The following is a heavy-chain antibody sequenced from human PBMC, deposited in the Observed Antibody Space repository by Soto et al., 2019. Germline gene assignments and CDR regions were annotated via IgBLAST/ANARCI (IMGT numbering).Heavy chain of an antibody. D-gene: IGHD3-10*01. CDR3: ARGGPPIDY. Sequence: QVQLVQSGAEEKKPGASVKVSCKASGYTFPSYAMHWVRQAPGQRLEWMGWINAGNGNKKHSQKFQGRVTITRDTSASTAYMELSSLTSEDTAVYYCARGGPPIDYWGQGTLVTVSS. V-gene: IGHV1-3*05. CDR1: GYTFPSYA. J-gene: IGHJ4*02. CDR2: INAGNGNK.